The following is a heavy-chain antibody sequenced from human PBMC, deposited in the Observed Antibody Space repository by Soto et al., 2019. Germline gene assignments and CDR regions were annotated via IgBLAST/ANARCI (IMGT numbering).Heavy chain of an antibody. V-gene: IGHV1-2*03. CDR2: INPNSGGT. CDR1: GYTFTGYY. D-gene: IGHD2-15*01. Sequence: GASVKVSCKASGYTFTGYYMHWVLQAPGQGLEWMGWINPNSGGTNYAQKFQGRVTMTRDTSISTAYMELSRLRSDDTAVYYCARAPDIVVVVAENWFDPWGQGTLVTVSS. J-gene: IGHJ5*02. CDR3: ARAPDIVVVVAENWFDP.